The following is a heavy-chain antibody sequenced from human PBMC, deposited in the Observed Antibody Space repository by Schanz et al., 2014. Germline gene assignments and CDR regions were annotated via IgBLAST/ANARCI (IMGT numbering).Heavy chain of an antibody. J-gene: IGHJ4*02. V-gene: IGHV3-23*01. Sequence: EVKLLESGGGLVQPGGSLRLSCAASGFTFATYAMSWVRQAPGKGLEWVAAISGSGGSTVYADSVKGRFTISRDNSNNTVFLQMNTLRAEDTAVYYCAREDCSATSCYFRYWGQGTLVTVSS. CDR3: AREDCSATSCYFRY. CDR2: ISGSGGST. D-gene: IGHD2-21*01. CDR1: GFTFATYA.